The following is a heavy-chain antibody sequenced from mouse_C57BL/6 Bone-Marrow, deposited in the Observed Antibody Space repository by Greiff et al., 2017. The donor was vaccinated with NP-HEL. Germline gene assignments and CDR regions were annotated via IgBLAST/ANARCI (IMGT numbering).Heavy chain of an antibody. Sequence: VQLQQSGAELARPGASVKLSCKASGYTFTSYGISWVKQRIGQGLEWIGEIYPRSGNTYYNEKFKGKATLTADKSSSTAYMELRSLTSEDSAVYFCARGLLFFYFDYWGQGTTLTVSS. V-gene: IGHV1-81*01. D-gene: IGHD6-1*01. CDR2: IYPRSGNT. CDR1: GYTFTSYG. J-gene: IGHJ2*01. CDR3: ARGLLFFYFDY.